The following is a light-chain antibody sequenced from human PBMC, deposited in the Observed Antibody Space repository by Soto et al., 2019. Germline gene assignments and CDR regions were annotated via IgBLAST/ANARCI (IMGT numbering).Light chain of an antibody. CDR1: QSVITN. J-gene: IGKJ1*01. V-gene: IGKV3-15*01. Sequence: EIVMTQSPATLSVSPGERATLSCRASQSVITNLAWYQQKPGQAPRLLIYGASIRAAGIPARFTGSESGTEFTLSISSLQSEDFAVYYCQQYDDWPWTFGHGAKVDIK. CDR3: QQYDDWPWT. CDR2: GAS.